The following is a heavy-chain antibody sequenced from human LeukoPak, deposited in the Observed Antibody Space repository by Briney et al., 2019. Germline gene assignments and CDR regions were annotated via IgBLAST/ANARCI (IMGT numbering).Heavy chain of an antibody. V-gene: IGHV4-61*02. CDR2: IYTSGST. CDR3: ARPQYDSSGHDAFDI. CDR1: GGSISSGSYY. Sequence: SETLSLTCTVSGGSISSGSYYWSWIRQPAGKGLEWIGRIYTSGSTNYNPSLKSRVTISVDTSKNQFSLKLSSVTAADTAVYYCARPQYDSSGHDAFDIWGQGTMVTVSS. J-gene: IGHJ3*02. D-gene: IGHD3-22*01.